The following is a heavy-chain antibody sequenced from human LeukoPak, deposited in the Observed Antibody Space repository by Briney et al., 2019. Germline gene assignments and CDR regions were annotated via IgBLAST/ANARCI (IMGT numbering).Heavy chain of an antibody. J-gene: IGHJ4*02. Sequence: GGSLRLSCAASGFNFSNYGIHWVRQAPGKGLEWVAVIWYDGGYKFYADSVKGRFTISRDNSKNTVDLQMSSLRDEDTAVYYCARGRVVVVAPIDYWGQGTLVAVSS. D-gene: IGHD2-15*01. V-gene: IGHV3-33*01. CDR2: IWYDGGYK. CDR3: ARGRVVVVAPIDY. CDR1: GFNFSNYG.